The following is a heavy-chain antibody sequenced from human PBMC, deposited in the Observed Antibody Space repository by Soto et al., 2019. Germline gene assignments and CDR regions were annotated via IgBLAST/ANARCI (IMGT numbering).Heavy chain of an antibody. CDR2: ISGSGTTI. J-gene: IGHJ4*02. CDR3: ASDPYYYDSAY. V-gene: IGHV3-11*01. D-gene: IGHD3-10*01. CDR1: GFTFSDYY. Sequence: QVQLVESGGGLVKPGGSLRLSCAASGFTFSDYYMTWIRQAPGKGPEWVSYISGSGTTIHYADSVRGRFTVSRDNAKNSLYLQMNSLRAEDTASYYCASDPYYYDSAYWGQGILVTVSS.